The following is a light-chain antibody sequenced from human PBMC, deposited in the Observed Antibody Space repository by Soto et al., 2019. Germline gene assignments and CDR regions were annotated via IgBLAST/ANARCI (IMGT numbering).Light chain of an antibody. CDR1: SSDVGTYNS. Sequence: QSALTQPAAVSGSPGQSIAISCTGTSSDVGTYNSVSWYQQYPGKAPKLMIHDVSNRPSGVYDRFSGSKSGNTASLTISGLQSEDEADYYCSSYTSSSSYVFGSGTKLTVL. V-gene: IGLV2-14*01. CDR3: SSYTSSSSYV. J-gene: IGLJ1*01. CDR2: DVS.